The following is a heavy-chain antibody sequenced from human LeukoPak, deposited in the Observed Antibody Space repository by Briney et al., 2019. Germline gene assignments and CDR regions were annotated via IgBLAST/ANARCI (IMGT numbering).Heavy chain of an antibody. J-gene: IGHJ4*02. D-gene: IGHD2-21*02. CDR3: ATSQCGSDCYLAGDY. Sequence: SETLSLTCSVSGASISYGYWSWVRQHPGKGLEWIGYIYYTGITNYNPSLKSRVTISVDTSKNQFSLDLNSVTAADTAVYYCATSQCGSDCYLAGDYWGQGTLVTVSS. CDR1: GASISYGY. V-gene: IGHV4-59*01. CDR2: IYYTGIT.